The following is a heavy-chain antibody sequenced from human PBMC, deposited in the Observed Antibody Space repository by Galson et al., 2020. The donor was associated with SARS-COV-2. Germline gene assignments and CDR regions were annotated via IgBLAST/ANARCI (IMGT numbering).Heavy chain of an antibody. Sequence: GVSLKISCKSSGYSFTNYWIGWVRQMPGKGLEWMGVIYPGDSHTIYSPSFQGQVTMSADKSISTAYLQWSSLKASDTAMYYCARHGASSGWYEGIDYWGQGTLVTVSS. CDR3: ARHGASSGWYEGIDY. J-gene: IGHJ4*02. CDR2: IYPGDSHT. D-gene: IGHD6-19*01. V-gene: IGHV5-51*01. CDR1: GYSFTNYW.